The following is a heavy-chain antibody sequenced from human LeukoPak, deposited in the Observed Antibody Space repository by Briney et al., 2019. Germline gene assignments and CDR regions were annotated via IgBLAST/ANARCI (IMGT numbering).Heavy chain of an antibody. CDR1: GFTFSSYW. D-gene: IGHD3-3*01. CDR3: ARAGVDTSGYYYQGFDY. J-gene: IGHJ4*02. Sequence: PGGSLRLSCAASGFTFSSYWMSWVRQAPGKGLEWVANIKQDGSEKYYVDSVKGRFTISRDNAKNSLYLQMNSLRAEDTAVYYCARAGVDTSGYYYQGFDYWGQGTLVTVSS. CDR2: IKQDGSEK. V-gene: IGHV3-7*01.